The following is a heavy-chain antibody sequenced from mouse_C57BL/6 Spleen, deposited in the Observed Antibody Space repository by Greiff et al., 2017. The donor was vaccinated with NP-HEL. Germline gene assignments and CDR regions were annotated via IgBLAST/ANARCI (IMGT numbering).Heavy chain of an antibody. CDR3: ARSGYYYGDYYAMDY. CDR2: INPNYGTT. Sequence: VQLKESGPELVKPGASVKISCKASGYSFTDYNMNWVKQSNGKSLEWIGVINPNYGTTSYNQKFKGKATLTVDQSSSKAYMQLNSLTSEDSAVYYCARSGYYYGDYYAMDYWGQGTSVTVSS. D-gene: IGHD1-1*01. V-gene: IGHV1-39*01. CDR1: GYSFTDYN. J-gene: IGHJ4*01.